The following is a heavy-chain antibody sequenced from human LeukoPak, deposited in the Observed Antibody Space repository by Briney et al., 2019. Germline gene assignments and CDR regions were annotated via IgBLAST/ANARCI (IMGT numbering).Heavy chain of an antibody. CDR1: GYTFTSYG. D-gene: IGHD3-22*01. V-gene: IGHV1-18*01. Sequence: GASVKVSCKASGYTFTSYGISWVRQAPGQGLEWMGWISAYNGNTNYAQKLQGRVTMTTDTSTSTAYMELSSLRSEDTAVYYCARDDGIDYYDSSIWFDPWGQGTLVTVSS. J-gene: IGHJ5*02. CDR2: ISAYNGNT. CDR3: ARDDGIDYYDSSIWFDP.